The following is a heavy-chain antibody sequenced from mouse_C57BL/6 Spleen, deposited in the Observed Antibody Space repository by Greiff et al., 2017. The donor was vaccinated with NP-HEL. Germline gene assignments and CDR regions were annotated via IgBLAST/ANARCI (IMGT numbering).Heavy chain of an antibody. V-gene: IGHV1-26*01. Sequence: VVEPGASVKISCKASGYTFTDYYMNWVKQSHGKSLEWIGDIIPYNGGTSYNQKFKGKATLTVDKSSSTAYMELRSLTSEDSAVYYCARVGDYFDYWGQGTTRTVSS. CDR3: ARVGDYFDY. CDR2: IIPYNGGT. CDR1: GYTFTDYY. J-gene: IGHJ2*01.